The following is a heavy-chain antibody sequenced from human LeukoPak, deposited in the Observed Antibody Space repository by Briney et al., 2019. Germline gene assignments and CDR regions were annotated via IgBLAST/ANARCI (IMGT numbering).Heavy chain of an antibody. CDR2: IYYSGST. Sequence: PETLSLTCTVSGGSISSYYWSWIRQPPGKGLEWIGDIYYSGSTNYNPSLKSRVTISVDTSNNQFSLKLSSVTAADTSVYYCASSITMVRGVIPSNFDLWGRGTLVTVSS. D-gene: IGHD3-10*01. J-gene: IGHJ2*01. V-gene: IGHV4-59*01. CDR3: ASSITMVRGVIPSNFDL. CDR1: GGSISSYY.